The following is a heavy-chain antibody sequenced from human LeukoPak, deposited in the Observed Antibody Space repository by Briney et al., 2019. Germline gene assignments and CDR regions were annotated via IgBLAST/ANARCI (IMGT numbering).Heavy chain of an antibody. CDR2: MNPNSGKT. V-gene: IGHV1-8*03. CDR1: GYTFTSYD. CDR3: AREGLDS. Sequence: GASVKVSCKASGYTFTSYDINWVRQATGQGLEWVGYMNPNSGKTEYAQKCQGRVTITTDTSISTAYMDLSSLRSEDTALYYCAREGLDSWGQGTLVTVSS. J-gene: IGHJ5*01.